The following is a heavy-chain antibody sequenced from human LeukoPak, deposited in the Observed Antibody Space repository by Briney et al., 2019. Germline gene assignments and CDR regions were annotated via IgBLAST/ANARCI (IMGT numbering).Heavy chain of an antibody. CDR2: ISGSGGST. D-gene: IGHD3-9*01. V-gene: IGHV3-23*01. CDR3: ARYFDWFGIYMDV. CDR1: GFTFSSYA. J-gene: IGHJ6*02. Sequence: GGSLRLSCAASGFTFSSYAMSWVRQAPGKGLERVSAISGSGGSTYYADSAKGRFTISRDNSKNTLYLQMNSLRAEDTAVYYCARYFDWFGIYMDVWGQGTTVTVSS.